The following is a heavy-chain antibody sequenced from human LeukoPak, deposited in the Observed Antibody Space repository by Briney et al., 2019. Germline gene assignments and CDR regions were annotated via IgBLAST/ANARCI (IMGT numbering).Heavy chain of an antibody. D-gene: IGHD3-22*01. CDR2: IIPIFGTA. J-gene: IGHJ4*02. CDR3: ARSIYDSSGYYYGPPDY. CDR1: GGTFSSYA. V-gene: IGHV1-69*13. Sequence: SVKVSCKASGGTFSSYAISWVRQAPGQGLEWMGGIIPIFGTANYAQKFQGRVTITADDSTSTAYMELSSLRSEDTAVYYCARSIYDSSGYYYGPPDYWGQGTLVTVSS.